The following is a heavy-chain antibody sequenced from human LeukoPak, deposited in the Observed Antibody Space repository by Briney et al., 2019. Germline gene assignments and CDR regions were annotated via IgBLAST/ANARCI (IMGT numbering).Heavy chain of an antibody. CDR1: GYTFTSYG. J-gene: IGHJ4*02. Sequence: ASVKVSCKASGYTFTSYGISWVRQAPGQGLEWMGWISAYNGNTNYAQKLQGRVTMTTDTSTSTAYMELRSLRSDDTAVYYCAGELIAVAGTSYDYWGQGTLVTVSS. V-gene: IGHV1-18*04. CDR3: AGELIAVAGTSYDY. D-gene: IGHD6-19*01. CDR2: ISAYNGNT.